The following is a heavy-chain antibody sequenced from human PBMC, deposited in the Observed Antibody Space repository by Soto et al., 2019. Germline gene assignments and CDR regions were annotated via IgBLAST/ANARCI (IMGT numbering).Heavy chain of an antibody. J-gene: IGHJ3*02. V-gene: IGHV5-51*01. Sequence: GEALKISCKGSGYRFITYWIGWVRQMPGKGLEWMGIIYPGDSDTRYSPSFQGQVTISADKSISTAYLQWSSLKASDTAMYYCASYYDSSGSYDAFDIWGQGTVVTVSS. D-gene: IGHD3-22*01. CDR1: GYRFITYW. CDR2: IYPGDSDT. CDR3: ASYYDSSGSYDAFDI.